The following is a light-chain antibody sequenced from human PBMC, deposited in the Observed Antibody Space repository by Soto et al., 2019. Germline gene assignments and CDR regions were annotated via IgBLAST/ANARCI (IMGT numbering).Light chain of an antibody. V-gene: IGLV2-14*01. CDR1: STDVGGYNA. CDR2: EVT. J-gene: IGLJ1*01. Sequence: QSVLSQPASVSGSPGQTITISRTGTSTDVGGYNAVSWYQHHPGKAPKLIIYEVTHRPSGVSDRFSASKSGNTASLTISGLQAEDEADYYCNSFRVSHLYVFXTGTKVTVL. CDR3: NSFRVSHLYV.